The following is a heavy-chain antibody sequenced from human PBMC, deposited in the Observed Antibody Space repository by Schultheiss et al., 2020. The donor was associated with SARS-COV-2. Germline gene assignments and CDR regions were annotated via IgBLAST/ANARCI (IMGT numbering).Heavy chain of an antibody. Sequence: SETLSLTCAVSGGSISSSNWWSWVRQPPGKGLEWIGEIYHSGSTNYNPSLKSRVTISVDTSKNQFSLKLSSVTAADTAVYYCATPTKGYSGYDWGAFDIWGQGTMVTVSS. V-gene: IGHV4-4*02. CDR1: GGSISSSNW. J-gene: IGHJ3*02. CDR3: ATPTKGYSGYDWGAFDI. D-gene: IGHD5-12*01. CDR2: IYHSGST.